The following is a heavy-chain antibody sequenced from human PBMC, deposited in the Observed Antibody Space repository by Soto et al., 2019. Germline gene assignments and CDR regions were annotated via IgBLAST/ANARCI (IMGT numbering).Heavy chain of an antibody. D-gene: IGHD6-13*01. V-gene: IGHV3-23*01. CDR3: AKVTKRAAAGRYEYYKSGMDV. CDR2: MSGSGGSS. Sequence: EVQLLESGGALEHPGGSLRLSCAASGFAFSTYAMTWVRQAPGKGLEWVSVMSGSGGSSYYAASVKGRFTISRDNSKNTLYLPMNGLRAEDTALYYCAKVTKRAAAGRYEYYKSGMDVWGQGTTVTVSS. J-gene: IGHJ6*02. CDR1: GFAFSTYA.